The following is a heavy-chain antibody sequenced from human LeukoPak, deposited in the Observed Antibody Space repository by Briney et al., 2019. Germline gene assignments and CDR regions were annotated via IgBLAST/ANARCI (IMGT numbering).Heavy chain of an antibody. CDR2: ISSSSSYI. CDR3: ARERDIVVVPAAIGDY. Sequence: GGSLRLSCAASGFTFSSYCMNWVRQAPGKGLEWISSISSSSSYIYYADSVKGRFTISRDNAKNSLYLQMNSLRAEDTAVYYCARERDIVVVPAAIGDYWGQGTLVTVSS. D-gene: IGHD2-2*02. J-gene: IGHJ4*02. CDR1: GFTFSSYC. V-gene: IGHV3-21*01.